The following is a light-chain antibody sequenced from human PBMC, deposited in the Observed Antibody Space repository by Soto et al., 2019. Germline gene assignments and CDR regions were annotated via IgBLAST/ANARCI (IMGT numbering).Light chain of an antibody. J-gene: IGKJ1*01. Sequence: IQMTQSPSTLSASVGHRVTITCRASQSISSWLAWYQQKPGKAPKLLIYDASSLESGVPSRFSGSGSGTEFTLTISSLQPDDFATYYCQQYNSYCTFGQGTKVDIK. CDR2: DAS. CDR3: QQYNSYCT. CDR1: QSISSW. V-gene: IGKV1-5*01.